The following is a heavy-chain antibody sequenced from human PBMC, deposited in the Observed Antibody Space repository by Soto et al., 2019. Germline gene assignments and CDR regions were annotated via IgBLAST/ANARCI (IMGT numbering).Heavy chain of an antibody. V-gene: IGHV1-69*13. CDR1: GGTFSSYA. D-gene: IGHD5-18*01. CDR3: AREDTAMADGAFDI. J-gene: IGHJ3*02. CDR2: IIPIFGTA. Sequence: ASVKVSCKASGGTFSSYAISWVRQAPGQGLEWMGGIIPIFGTANYAQKFQGRVTITADESTSTAYMELSSLRAEDTAVYYCAREDTAMADGAFDIWGQGTMVTVSS.